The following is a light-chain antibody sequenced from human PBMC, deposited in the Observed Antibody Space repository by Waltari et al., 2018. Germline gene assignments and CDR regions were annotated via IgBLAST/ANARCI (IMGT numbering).Light chain of an antibody. J-gene: IGKJ1*01. CDR1: QTVGNTY. CDR2: GIS. Sequence: CRTSQTVGNTYLAWYQRKLGQAPRLLISGISIRATGIPDRFRGSGSGTDFTLTISRLEPEDFAVYFCQQYTHSPWTFGQGTRVEVK. V-gene: IGKV3-20*01. CDR3: QQYTHSPWT.